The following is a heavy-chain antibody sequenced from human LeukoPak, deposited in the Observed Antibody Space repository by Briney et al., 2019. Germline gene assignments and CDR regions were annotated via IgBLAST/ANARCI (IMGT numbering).Heavy chain of an antibody. Sequence: GGSLRLSCAASGFTFSSYSMNWVRQAPGKGLEWVSGINWNGGSTGYADSVKGRFTISRDNAKNSLYLQMNSLRAEDTALYYCARGKYYYYYMDVWGKGTTVTVSS. J-gene: IGHJ6*03. V-gene: IGHV3-20*04. CDR2: INWNGGST. CDR1: GFTFSSYS. CDR3: ARGKYYYYYMDV.